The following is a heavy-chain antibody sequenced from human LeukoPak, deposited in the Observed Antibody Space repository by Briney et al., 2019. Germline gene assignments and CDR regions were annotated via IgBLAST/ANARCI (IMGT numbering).Heavy chain of an antibody. CDR3: AKASTRDTGYYFDS. D-gene: IGHD3-9*01. Sequence: GGSLRLSCAASGFTFSNYAMGWVRQAPGKGPEWVSSIRYDIENTHYADAVQGRFTISRDNSKNTLYLQMNSLRAEDTARYYCAKASTRDTGYYFDSWGQGTLVSVSS. V-gene: IGHV3-23*01. CDR2: IRYDIENT. J-gene: IGHJ4*02. CDR1: GFTFSNYA.